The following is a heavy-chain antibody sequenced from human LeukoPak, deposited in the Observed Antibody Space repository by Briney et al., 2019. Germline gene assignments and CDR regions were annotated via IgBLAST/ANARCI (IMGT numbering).Heavy chain of an antibody. Sequence: ASVKLSCNASGGTFSSYAISWVRQAPGQGLEWMGWISAYNGNTNYAQKLQGRVTMTTDTSTSTAYMELRSLRSDDTAVYYCARDRIFDYWGQGTLVTVSS. CDR2: ISAYNGNT. CDR1: GGTFSSYA. CDR3: ARDRIFDY. V-gene: IGHV1-18*01. J-gene: IGHJ4*02.